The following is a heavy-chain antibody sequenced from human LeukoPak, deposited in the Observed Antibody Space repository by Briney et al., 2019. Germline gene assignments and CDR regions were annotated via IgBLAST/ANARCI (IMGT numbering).Heavy chain of an antibody. V-gene: IGHV1-2*02. D-gene: IGHD3-22*01. CDR3: ARDQSSYYDSSGYYYY. CDR2: INPNSGGT. J-gene: IGHJ4*02. CDR1: GYTFTGYY. Sequence: APVKVSCKASGYTFTGYYMHWVRQAPGQGLEWMGWINPNSGGTNYAQKFQGRVTMTRDTSISTAYMELSRLRSDDTAVYYCARDQSSYYDSSGYYYYWGQGTLVTVSS.